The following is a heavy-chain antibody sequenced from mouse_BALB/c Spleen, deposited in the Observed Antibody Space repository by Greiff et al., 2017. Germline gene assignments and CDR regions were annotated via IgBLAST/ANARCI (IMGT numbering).Heavy chain of an antibody. CDR3: ARESITTVVADY. CDR1: GYTFTSYT. Sequence: QVQLKQSAAELARPGASVKMSCKASGYTFTSYTMHWVKQRPGQGLEWIGYINPSSGYTEYNQKFKDKTTLTADKSSSTAYMQLSSLTSEDSAVYYCARESITTVVADYWGQGTTLTVSS. D-gene: IGHD1-1*01. V-gene: IGHV1-4*02. CDR2: INPSSGYT. J-gene: IGHJ2*01.